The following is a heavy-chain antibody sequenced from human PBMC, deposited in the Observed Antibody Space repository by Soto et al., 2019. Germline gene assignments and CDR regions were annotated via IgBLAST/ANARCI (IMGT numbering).Heavy chain of an antibody. V-gene: IGHV4-61*01. D-gene: IGHD7-27*01. CDR2: IYYSGST. J-gene: IGHJ4*02. CDR1: GGSVSSGSYY. CDR3: ARNKLTGDEVDY. Sequence: SETLSLTCTVSGGSVSSGSYYWSWIRQPPGKGLEWIGYIYYSGSTNYNPSLKSRVTISVDTTKNQFSLKLSSVTAADTAVYYCARNKLTGDEVDYWGQGTLVTVSS.